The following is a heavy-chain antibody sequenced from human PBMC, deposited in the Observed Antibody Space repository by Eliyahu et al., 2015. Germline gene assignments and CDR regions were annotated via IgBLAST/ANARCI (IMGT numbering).Heavy chain of an antibody. CDR2: INHSGNT. J-gene: IGHJ4*02. V-gene: IGHV4-34*01. Sequence: QVQLQQWGAGLLRPSETLSLTCAVYGGSFSGYYWSWIRQPPGKGLEWIGEINHSGNTNYNPSLKSRVTISVDTSKNQFSLKLSSVTAADTAVYYCARVERGRGYSYGPPSYELDYWGQGTLVTVSS. CDR1: GGSFSGYY. CDR3: ARVERGRGYSYGPPSYELDY. D-gene: IGHD5-18*01.